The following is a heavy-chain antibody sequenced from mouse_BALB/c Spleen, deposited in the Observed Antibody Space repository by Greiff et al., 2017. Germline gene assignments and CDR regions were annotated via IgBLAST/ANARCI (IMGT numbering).Heavy chain of an antibody. V-gene: IGHV1S81*02. CDR1: GYTFTSYY. CDR2: INPSNGGT. D-gene: IGHD1-1*01. Sequence: LVESGAELVKPGASVKLSCKASGYTFTSYYMYWVKQRPGQGLEWIGEINPSNGGTNFNEKFKSKATLTVDKSSSTAYMQLSSLTSEDSAVYYCTRWGYGSSRYWGQGTTLTVSS. J-gene: IGHJ2*01. CDR3: TRWGYGSSRY.